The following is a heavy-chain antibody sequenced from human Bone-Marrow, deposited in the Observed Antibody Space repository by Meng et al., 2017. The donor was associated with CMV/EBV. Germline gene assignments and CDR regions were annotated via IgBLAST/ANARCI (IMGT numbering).Heavy chain of an antibody. V-gene: IGHV3-15*07. D-gene: IGHD3-10*02. CDR3: TTDWFTVTTFGEVNY. J-gene: IGHJ4*02. Sequence: FPFSNAWMNWVRQAPGKGLEWVGRIKSKTDGGTTDYAAPVKGRFTISRDDSKNTLYLQMNSLKTEDTAVYYCTTDWFTVTTFGEVNYWGQGTLVTVSS. CDR2: IKSKTDGGTT. CDR1: FPFSNAW.